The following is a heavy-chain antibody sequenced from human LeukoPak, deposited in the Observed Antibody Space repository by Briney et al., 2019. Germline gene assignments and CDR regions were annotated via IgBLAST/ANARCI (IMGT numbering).Heavy chain of an antibody. CDR2: INHSGST. CDR1: GGSFSGYY. D-gene: IGHD1-7*01. CDR3: ARERGGNWNYVYVRRSNWFDP. V-gene: IGHV4-34*01. Sequence: SETLSLTCAVYGGSFSGYYWSWIRQPLGKGLEWIGEINHSGSTNYNPSLKSRVTISVDTSKNQFSLKLSSVTAADTAVYYCARERGGNWNYVYVRRSNWFDPWGQGTLVTVSS. J-gene: IGHJ5*02.